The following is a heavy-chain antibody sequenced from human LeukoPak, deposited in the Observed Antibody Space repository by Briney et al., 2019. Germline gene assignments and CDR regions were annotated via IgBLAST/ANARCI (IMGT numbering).Heavy chain of an antibody. CDR1: GGAFSSYA. J-gene: IGHJ4*02. CDR3: ARVIMDYYDSSGYYRGYYFDY. V-gene: IGHV1-69*13. CDR2: IIPIFGTA. Sequence: SVKVSCKASGGAFSSYAISWVRQAPGQGLEWMGGIIPIFGTANYAQKFQGRVTITADESTSTAYMELSSLRSEDTAVYYCARVIMDYYDSSGYYRGYYFDYWGQGTLVTVSS. D-gene: IGHD3-22*01.